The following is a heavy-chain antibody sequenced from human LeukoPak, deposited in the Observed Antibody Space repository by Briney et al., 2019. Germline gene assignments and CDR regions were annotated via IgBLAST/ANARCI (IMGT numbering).Heavy chain of an antibody. CDR1: GFTVSSNY. CDR3: AVTTAMLPH. J-gene: IGHJ4*02. D-gene: IGHD5-18*01. V-gene: IGHV3-66*02. Sequence: GGSLRLSCAASGFTVSSNYMSWVRQAPGKGVEGVSVIYSGGSTYYADSGKGRFTISRDHSKNPLYLQMNSLRAEDTAVYYCAVTTAMLPHWGQGTLVTVSS. CDR2: IYSGGST.